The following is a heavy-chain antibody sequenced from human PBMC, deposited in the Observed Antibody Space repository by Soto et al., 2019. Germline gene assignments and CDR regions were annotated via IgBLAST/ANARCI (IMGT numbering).Heavy chain of an antibody. Sequence: QVHLVQSGAEVKKPGASVKVSCKASGYNFIDYDINWVRQSTGQGLEWMGWMTPNSGNTGYAQKFQGRGTLTRDTSIGAAYMELSSLKSEATAVYYCARNPYGSGLFDPWGQGTLVTVSS. J-gene: IGHJ5*02. V-gene: IGHV1-8*01. CDR2: MTPNSGNT. D-gene: IGHD6-19*01. CDR3: ARNPYGSGLFDP. CDR1: GYNFIDYD.